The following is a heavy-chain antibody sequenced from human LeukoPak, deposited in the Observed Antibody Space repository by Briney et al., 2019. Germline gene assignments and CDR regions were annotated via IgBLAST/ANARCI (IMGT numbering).Heavy chain of an antibody. Sequence: ASVKVSCKASGYTFTSYYMHWVRQAPGQGLEWMGIIDPSGGSTSYAQKFQGRVTMTRDTSTSTVYMELSSLRSEDTAVYYCATYPSGWTDYWGQGTLVTVSS. J-gene: IGHJ4*02. V-gene: IGHV1-46*01. D-gene: IGHD6-19*01. CDR3: ATYPSGWTDY. CDR1: GYTFTSYY. CDR2: IDPSGGST.